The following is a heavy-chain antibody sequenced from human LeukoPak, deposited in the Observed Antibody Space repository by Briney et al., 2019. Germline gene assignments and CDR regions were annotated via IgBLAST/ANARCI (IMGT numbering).Heavy chain of an antibody. V-gene: IGHV3-33*01. CDR2: IWYDGSNK. CDR3: ARDRWGSAPFDY. D-gene: IGHD3-16*01. CDR1: GFTFSSYG. J-gene: IGHJ4*02. Sequence: GRSLRLSCAASGFTFSSYGMHWVRQAPGKGLEWVAVIWYDGSNKYYADSVKGRFTISRDNSKNTLYLQMNSLRAEDTAVYYCARDRWGSAPFDYWGQGTLVTVSS.